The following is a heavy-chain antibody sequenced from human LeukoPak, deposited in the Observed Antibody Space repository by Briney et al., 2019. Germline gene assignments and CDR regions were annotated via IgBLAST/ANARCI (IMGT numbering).Heavy chain of an antibody. CDR3: ARDDFGELFINYFDY. Sequence: PGGSLRLSCPASGFTFSSYSMNWVRQAPGKGLEWVSYISSSSSTIYYADSVKCRFTISRDNAKNPLYLQMNSLRAEDTAVYYCARDDFGELFINYFDYWGQGTLVTVSS. D-gene: IGHD3-10*01. V-gene: IGHV3-48*01. CDR2: ISSSSSTI. CDR1: GFTFSSYS. J-gene: IGHJ4*02.